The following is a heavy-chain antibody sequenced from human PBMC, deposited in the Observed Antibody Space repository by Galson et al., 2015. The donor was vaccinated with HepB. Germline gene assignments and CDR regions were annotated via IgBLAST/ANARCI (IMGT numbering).Heavy chain of an antibody. CDR3: AKNLYYYDSSGEYYFDY. V-gene: IGHV3-23*01. J-gene: IGHJ4*02. Sequence: SLRLSCAASGFTFSSYAMSWVRQAPGKGLEWVSAISGSGGSTYYADSVKGRFTISRDNSKNTLYLQMNSLRAEDTAVYYCAKNLYYYDSSGEYYFDYWGQGTLVTVSS. D-gene: IGHD3-22*01. CDR1: GFTFSSYA. CDR2: ISGSGGST.